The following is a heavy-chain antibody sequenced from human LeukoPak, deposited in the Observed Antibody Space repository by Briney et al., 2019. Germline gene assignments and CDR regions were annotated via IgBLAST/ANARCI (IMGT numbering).Heavy chain of an antibody. CDR3: ANSISMDFQY. D-gene: IGHD2/OR15-2a*01. Sequence: SETLSLTCTVSGGSVSSYYWNWIRQPAGKGLEWIGRVYNGGSTNYNPSLESRVPISIDRSKNQFSLKLTSVTAADTAVYYCANSISMDFQYWGQGTLVSVSS. CDR1: GGSVSSYY. V-gene: IGHV4-4*07. CDR2: VYNGGST. J-gene: IGHJ4*02.